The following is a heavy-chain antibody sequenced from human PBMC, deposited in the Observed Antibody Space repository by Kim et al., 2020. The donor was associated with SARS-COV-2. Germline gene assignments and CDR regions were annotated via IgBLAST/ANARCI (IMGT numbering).Heavy chain of an antibody. D-gene: IGHD2-2*01. CDR1: GFTFNNYW. CDR2: IKQDGSEK. J-gene: IGHJ6*02. CDR3: ARAPAFYCSSTSCSPYGIDV. V-gene: IGHV3-7*03. Sequence: GGSLRLSCAVSGFTFNNYWMSWVRQAPGKGLEWVANIKQDGSEKYYVDSVKGRFTISRDNAKNSLFLQMNSLRAEDTAVYYCARAPAFYCSSTSCSPYGIDVWGHGTTVTVSS.